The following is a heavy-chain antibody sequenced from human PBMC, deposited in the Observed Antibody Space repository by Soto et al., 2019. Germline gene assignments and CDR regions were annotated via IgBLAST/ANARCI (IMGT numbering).Heavy chain of an antibody. CDR1: GGFISSSNC. J-gene: IGHJ4*02. V-gene: IGHV4-4*02. D-gene: IGHD3-10*01. Sequence: QVQLQESGPGLVKPSGTLSLTCGVSGGFISSSNCWSWVRQPPGKGREWIGEIYHSGSTNYNPSLKSRVTMSVDKSKNQFSLNLRSVTAADTAVYFCAREMVRGIYDYWGQGTLVTVSS. CDR2: IYHSGST. CDR3: AREMVRGIYDY.